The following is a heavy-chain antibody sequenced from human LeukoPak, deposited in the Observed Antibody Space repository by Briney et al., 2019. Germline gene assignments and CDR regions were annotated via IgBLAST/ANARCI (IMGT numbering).Heavy chain of an antibody. V-gene: IGHV1-46*01. CDR1: GYTFTSYY. CDR3: ARGRYFYMDV. D-gene: IGHD3-9*01. J-gene: IGHJ6*03. CDR2: INPSGGST. Sequence: GASVKVSCKASGYTFTSYYMHWVRQAPGQGLEWMGIINPSGGSTSYAQKFQGRVTMTRDTSISTAYMELSRLRSDDTAVYYCARGRYFYMDVWGKGTTVTISS.